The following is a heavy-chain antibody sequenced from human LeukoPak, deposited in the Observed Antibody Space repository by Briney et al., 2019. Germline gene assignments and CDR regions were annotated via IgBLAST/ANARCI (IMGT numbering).Heavy chain of an antibody. D-gene: IGHD3-10*01. J-gene: IGHJ4*02. CDR3: ARGVKSGGFGELLY. V-gene: IGHV1-2*02. CDR2: INPNSGGT. CDR1: GYTFTGYY. Sequence: ASVKVSCKASGYTFTGYYMHWVRQAPGQGLEWMGWINPNSGGTNYAQKFQGRVTMTRDTSISTAYMELSRLRSEDTAVYYCARGVKSGGFGELLYWGQGTLVTVSS.